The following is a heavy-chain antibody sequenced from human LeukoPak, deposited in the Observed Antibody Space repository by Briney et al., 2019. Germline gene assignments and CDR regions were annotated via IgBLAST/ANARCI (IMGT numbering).Heavy chain of an antibody. CDR3: ARVNGAKYCSGGSCSRYYGMDV. V-gene: IGHV4-34*01. Sequence: SETLSLTCAVYGGSFSGYYWSWIRQPPGKGLEWIGEINHSGSTNYNPSLKSRVTISVDTSKNQFSLKLSSVTAADTAVYYCARVNGAKYCSGGSCSRYYGMDVWGKGPRSPSPQ. D-gene: IGHD2-15*01. J-gene: IGHJ6*04. CDR2: INHSGST. CDR1: GGSFSGYY.